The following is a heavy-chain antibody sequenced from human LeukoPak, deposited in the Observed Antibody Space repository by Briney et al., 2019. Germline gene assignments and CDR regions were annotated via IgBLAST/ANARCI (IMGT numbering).Heavy chain of an antibody. J-gene: IGHJ3*01. CDR2: ISSSSSYI. CDR1: GFTFSSYD. CDR3: ARVDAFDL. Sequence: KTGESLRLSCAASGFTFSSYDMNWVRQAPGKGLEWVSYISSSSSYIYYADSVKGRFTISRDNAKNSLYLQMNSLRAEDTAVYYCARVDAFDLWGQGTMVTVSS. V-gene: IGHV3-21*01.